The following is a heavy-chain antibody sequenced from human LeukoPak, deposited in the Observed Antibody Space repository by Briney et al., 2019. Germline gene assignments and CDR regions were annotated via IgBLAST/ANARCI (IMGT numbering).Heavy chain of an antibody. CDR3: ARDLGYYDILTGYSPYYFDY. CDR2: ISAYNGNT. D-gene: IGHD3-9*01. CDR1: GYTFTSYG. J-gene: IGHJ4*02. Sequence: GASVKVSCKASGYTFTSYGISWVRQAPGQGLERMGWISAYNGNTNYAQKLQGRVTMTTDTSTSTAYMELRSLRSDDTAVYYCARDLGYYDILTGYSPYYFDYWGQGTLVTVSS. V-gene: IGHV1-18*04.